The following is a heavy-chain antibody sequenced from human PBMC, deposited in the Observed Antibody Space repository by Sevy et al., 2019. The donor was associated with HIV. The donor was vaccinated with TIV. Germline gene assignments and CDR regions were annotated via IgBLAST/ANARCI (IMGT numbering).Heavy chain of an antibody. D-gene: IGHD6-6*01. Sequence: GGSLRLSCAACGFTVSSNYMSWVRQAPGKGLEWVSVIYSGGSTYYADSVKGRFTISRDNSKNTLYLQMNSLRAEDTAVYYCAREEYSSSSGHYYYYYGMDVWGQGTTVTVSS. V-gene: IGHV3-53*01. CDR1: GFTVSSNY. J-gene: IGHJ6*02. CDR2: IYSGGST. CDR3: AREEYSSSSGHYYYYYGMDV.